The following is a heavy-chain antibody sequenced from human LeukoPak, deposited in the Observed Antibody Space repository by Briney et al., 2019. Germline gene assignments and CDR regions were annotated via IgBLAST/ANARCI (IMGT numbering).Heavy chain of an antibody. CDR2: IKSKTDGGTT. D-gene: IGHD2-15*01. V-gene: IGHV3-15*01. CDR3: TTDGIVVVVAATPSYAFDI. Sequence: GGSLRLSCAASGFTFSNAWMSWVRQAPGKGLEWVGRIKSKTDGGTTDYAAPVKGRFTISRDDSKNTLYLQMNSLKTEDTAVYYCTTDGIVVVVAATPSYAFDIWGQGTMVTVSS. CDR1: GFTFSNAW. J-gene: IGHJ3*02.